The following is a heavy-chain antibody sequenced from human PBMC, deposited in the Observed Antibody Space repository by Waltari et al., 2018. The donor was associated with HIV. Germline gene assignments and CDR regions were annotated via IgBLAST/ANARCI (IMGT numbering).Heavy chain of an antibody. CDR2: MNPNSGIT. D-gene: IGHD3-10*01. CDR1: GYTFTSYD. Sequence: QVQLVQSGAQVTKPGASVKVSCQASGYTFTSYDINWVRQATGQGLERMGWMNPNSGITGYAQKLQDRGTMTRNTSISTAYMGLSSLRSEDTAVYYCARGRGGSGSRGHYGMDVWGQGTTVTVSS. J-gene: IGHJ6*02. V-gene: IGHV1-8*01. CDR3: ARGRGGSGSRGHYGMDV.